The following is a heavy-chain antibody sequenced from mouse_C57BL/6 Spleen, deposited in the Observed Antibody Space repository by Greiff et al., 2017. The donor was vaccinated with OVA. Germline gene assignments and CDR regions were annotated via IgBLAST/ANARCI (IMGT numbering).Heavy chain of an antibody. CDR2: IDPASGNI. J-gene: IGHJ4*01. CDR3: ARPYGNFLYAMDY. D-gene: IGHD2-1*01. CDR1: GFNIKNTY. Sequence: VQLQQSVAELVRPGASVKLSCTASGFNIKNTYMHWVKQRPEQGLEWIGWIDPASGNIKYAPKFKGKATITADTYSNTAYLQLSSLTSEDTAIYYCARPYGNFLYAMDYWGQGTSVTVSS. V-gene: IGHV14-3*01.